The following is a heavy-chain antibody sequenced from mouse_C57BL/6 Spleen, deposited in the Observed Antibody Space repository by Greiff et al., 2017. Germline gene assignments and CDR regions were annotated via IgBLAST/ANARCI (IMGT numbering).Heavy chain of an antibody. CDR3: AKKGYYYGSSPYYAMDY. J-gene: IGHJ4*01. Sequence: VKLQESGPGLVQPSQSLSITCTVSGFSLTSYGVHWVRQSPGKGLEWLGVIWRGGSTDYNAAFMSRLSITKDNSKSQVFFKMNSLQADDTAIYYCAKKGYYYGSSPYYAMDYWGQGTSVTVSS. D-gene: IGHD1-1*01. V-gene: IGHV2-5*01. CDR1: GFSLTSYG. CDR2: IWRGGST.